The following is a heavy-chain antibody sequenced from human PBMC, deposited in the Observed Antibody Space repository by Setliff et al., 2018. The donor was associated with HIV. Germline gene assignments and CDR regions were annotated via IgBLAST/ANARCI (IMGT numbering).Heavy chain of an antibody. D-gene: IGHD4-4*01. Sequence: LGESLKISCKGSGYSFTNYWIGWVRQMPGKGLEWMGIIHPGDSNTRYSPSFQGQVTISADKSISAAYLQWSSLKASDTAMYYCARLGAYSNYYFDYWGQGTLVTVSS. CDR3: ARLGAYSNYYFDY. J-gene: IGHJ4*02. CDR2: IHPGDSNT. CDR1: GYSFTNYW. V-gene: IGHV5-51*01.